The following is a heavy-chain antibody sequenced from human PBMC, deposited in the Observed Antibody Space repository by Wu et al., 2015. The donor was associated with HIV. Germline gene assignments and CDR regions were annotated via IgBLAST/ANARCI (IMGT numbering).Heavy chain of an antibody. Sequence: QVQLVQSGAEVKKPGASVKVSCGTSGYSFTNYYIHWVRQAPGHGLEWMAWINPSGGATIYAEAFEGRVTLSTDTSMKTVYMELESLTSGDTAMYYCARDATPVTTEFDYWGQGTLITVSS. CDR1: GYSFTNYY. CDR3: ARDATPVTTEFDY. J-gene: IGHJ4*02. D-gene: IGHD4-11*01. CDR2: INPSGGAT. V-gene: IGHV1-2*02.